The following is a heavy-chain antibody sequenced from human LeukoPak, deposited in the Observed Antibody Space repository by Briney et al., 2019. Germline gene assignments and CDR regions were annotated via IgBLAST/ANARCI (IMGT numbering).Heavy chain of an antibody. CDR1: GYTFTGYY. V-gene: IGHV1-2*02. D-gene: IGHD6-6*01. CDR3: ARDPPSARYYYYGMDV. J-gene: IGHJ6*02. Sequence: ASVNVSCKASGYTFTGYYMHWVRQAPGQGLEWMGWINPNSGGTNYAQKFQGRVTMTRDTSISTAYMELSRLRSDDTAVYYCARDPPSARYYYYGMDVWGQGTTVTVSS. CDR2: INPNSGGT.